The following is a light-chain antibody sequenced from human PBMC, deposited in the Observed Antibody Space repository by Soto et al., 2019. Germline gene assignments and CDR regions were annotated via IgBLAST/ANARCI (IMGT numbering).Light chain of an antibody. CDR1: SSDVGGYNY. Sequence: QSALTQPASVSGSPGQSITISCTGTSSDVGGYNYVSWYQQHPGKAPKLMIYDVSSRPSGVSNRFSGSKSGNTASLTISGLQAEDEADYYCSSYTSGSTLYVFGTGTKLTVL. J-gene: IGLJ1*01. V-gene: IGLV2-14*01. CDR2: DVS. CDR3: SSYTSGSTLYV.